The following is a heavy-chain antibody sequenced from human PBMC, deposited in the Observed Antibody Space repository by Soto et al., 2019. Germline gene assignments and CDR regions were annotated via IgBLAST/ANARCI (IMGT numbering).Heavy chain of an antibody. D-gene: IGHD2-8*01. V-gene: IGHV3-21*01. CDR1: GFTFSTFN. CDR2: ITNSAYT. Sequence: EVRLVESGGGLVTPGGSLRLSCAASGFTFSTFNMNWVRQAPGKGLEWVSSITNSAYTSYADSVKGRFTISRDNAKNSLYLQRNSLRAEETAVHYCGLYDALFFDFWGQGALVTVSS. J-gene: IGHJ4*02. CDR3: GLYDALFFDF.